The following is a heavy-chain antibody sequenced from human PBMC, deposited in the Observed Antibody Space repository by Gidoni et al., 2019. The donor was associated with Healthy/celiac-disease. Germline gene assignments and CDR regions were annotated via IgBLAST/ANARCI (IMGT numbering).Heavy chain of an antibody. CDR2: FDPEDGET. V-gene: IGHV1-24*01. J-gene: IGHJ3*02. Sequence: QVQLVQSGAEVKKPGASVKVSCKVSGYTLTALSMHWVRQAPGKGLEWMGGFDPEDGETIYEQKFQGRVTMTEDTSTDTAYMELSSLRSEDTAVYYCATERITGTTRGSAFDIWGQGTMVTVSS. CDR1: GYTLTALS. CDR3: ATERITGTTRGSAFDI. D-gene: IGHD1-20*01.